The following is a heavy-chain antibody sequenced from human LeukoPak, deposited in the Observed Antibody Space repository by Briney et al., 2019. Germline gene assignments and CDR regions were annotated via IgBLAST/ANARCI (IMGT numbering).Heavy chain of an antibody. Sequence: SETLSLTCTVSGGSISSYYWSWIRQPPGKGLEWIGYIYYSGSTNYNPSLKSRVTISVDTSKNQFSLKLSSVTAADTAVYYCAREGGIAVAGTDAFDIWGQGTMVTVSS. V-gene: IGHV4-59*01. J-gene: IGHJ3*02. CDR1: GGSISSYY. D-gene: IGHD6-19*01. CDR3: AREGGIAVAGTDAFDI. CDR2: IYYSGST.